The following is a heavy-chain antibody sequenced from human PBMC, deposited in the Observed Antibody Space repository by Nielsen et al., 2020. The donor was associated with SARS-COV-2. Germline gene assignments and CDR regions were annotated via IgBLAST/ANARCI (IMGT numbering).Heavy chain of an antibody. CDR1: GFTFSRHA. Sequence: GESLKISCAASGFTFSRHAMTWVRQAPGKGLVWVSRINSDGSSTSYADSVKGRFTISRDNAKNTLYLQMNSLRAEDTAVYYCVRGLQVPNGLAHRWGQGTLVTVSS. V-gene: IGHV3-74*01. J-gene: IGHJ4*02. D-gene: IGHD3-16*01. CDR3: VRGLQVPNGLAHR. CDR2: INSDGSST.